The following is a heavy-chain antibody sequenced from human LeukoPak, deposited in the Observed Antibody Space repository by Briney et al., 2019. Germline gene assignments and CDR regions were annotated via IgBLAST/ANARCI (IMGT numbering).Heavy chain of an antibody. CDR3: ARVGAAAGNYFDY. CDR1: GGSISSYY. J-gene: IGHJ4*02. V-gene: IGHV4-59*01. D-gene: IGHD6-13*01. CDR2: IYYSGST. Sequence: PSETLSLTCTVSGGSISSYYWGWIRQPPGKGLEWIGYIYYSGSTNYNPSLKSRVTISVDTSKNQFSLKLSSVTAADTAVYYCARVGAAAGNYFDYWGQGTLVTVSS.